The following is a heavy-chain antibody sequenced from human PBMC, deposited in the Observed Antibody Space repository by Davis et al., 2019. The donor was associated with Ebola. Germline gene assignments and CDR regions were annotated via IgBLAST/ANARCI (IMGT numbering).Heavy chain of an antibody. V-gene: IGHV3-73*01. D-gene: IGHD4-17*01. CDR2: IRSKANSYAT. J-gene: IGHJ4*02. Sequence: GGSLRLSCAASGFTFSGSAMHWVRQASGKGLEWVGRIRSKANSYATAYAASVKGRFTISRDDSKNTAYLQMNSLKTEDTAVYYCTSSTVTQGTPDDYWGQGTLVTVSS. CDR3: TSSTVTQGTPDDY. CDR1: GFTFSGSA.